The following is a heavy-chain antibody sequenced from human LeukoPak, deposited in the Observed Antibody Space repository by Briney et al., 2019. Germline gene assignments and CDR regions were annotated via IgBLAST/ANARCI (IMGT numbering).Heavy chain of an antibody. V-gene: IGHV3-23*01. J-gene: IGHJ4*02. Sequence: GGSLRLSCAASGFTFSSYAMSWVRQAPGKGLEWVSAISGSGGSTYYADSVKGRFTISRDNSKNTLYLQMNSLRAEDTAVYYCAKDLLPRDTAMVVDYWGQGTLVTVSS. D-gene: IGHD5-18*01. CDR3: AKDLLPRDTAMVVDY. CDR1: GFTFSSYA. CDR2: ISGSGGST.